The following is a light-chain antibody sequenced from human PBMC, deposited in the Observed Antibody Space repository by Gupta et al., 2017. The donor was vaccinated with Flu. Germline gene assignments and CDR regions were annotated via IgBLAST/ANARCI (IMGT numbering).Light chain of an antibody. CDR3: QQHGGSPPIT. Sequence: EIVLTQSPGTLSLSPRDRATLSCRASQTVTDGYLAWYQQTPGQAPRLLIFGVSNRATGIPARFSGSGSGTDFTLTICRLEPEDVAVDYCQQHGGSPPITFGGGTRVEFK. CDR1: QTVTDGY. V-gene: IGKV3-20*01. CDR2: GVS. J-gene: IGKJ4*02.